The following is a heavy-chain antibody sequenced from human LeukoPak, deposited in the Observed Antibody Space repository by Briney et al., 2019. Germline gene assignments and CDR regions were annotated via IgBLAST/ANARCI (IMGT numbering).Heavy chain of an antibody. D-gene: IGHD1-26*01. CDR1: GFTFSSYW. CDR3: ARDEPVGATTG. CDR2: VKKDGSEK. J-gene: IGHJ4*02. Sequence: GGSLRLSCAASGFTFSSYWMSWVRQAPGKGLEWVANVKKDGSEKYYVDSVKGRFTISRDNVKNSLYLQMNSLRAEDTAIYYCARDEPVGATTGWGQGTLVTVSS. V-gene: IGHV3-7*01.